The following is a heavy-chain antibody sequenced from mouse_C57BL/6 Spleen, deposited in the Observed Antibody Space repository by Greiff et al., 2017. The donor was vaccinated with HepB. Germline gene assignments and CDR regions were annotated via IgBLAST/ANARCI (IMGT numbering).Heavy chain of an antibody. V-gene: IGHV2-2*01. CDR3: ARNRGYYGSSYEFAY. CDR2: IWSGGST. Sequence: VQLVESGPGLVQPSQSLSITCTVSGFSLTSYGVHWVRQSPGKGLEWLGVIWSGGSTDYNAAFISRLSISKDNSKSQVFFKMNSLQADDTAIYYCARNRGYYGSSYEFAYWGQGTLVTVSA. CDR1: GFSLTSYG. J-gene: IGHJ3*01. D-gene: IGHD1-1*01.